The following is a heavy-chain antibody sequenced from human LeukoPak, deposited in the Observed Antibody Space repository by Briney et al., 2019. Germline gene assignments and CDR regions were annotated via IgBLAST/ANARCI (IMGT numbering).Heavy chain of an antibody. CDR1: GYTFTGYY. CDR3: ARDLSGYSYEGGYFDY. D-gene: IGHD5-18*01. V-gene: IGHV1-2*02. J-gene: IGHJ4*02. Sequence: ASVKVSCKASGYTFTGYYMHWVRQAPGQGLEWMGWINPNSGGTNYAQKFQGRVTMTRDTSISTAYMELSRLRSDDTAVYYCARDLSGYSYEGGYFDYWGQGTQVTVSS. CDR2: INPNSGGT.